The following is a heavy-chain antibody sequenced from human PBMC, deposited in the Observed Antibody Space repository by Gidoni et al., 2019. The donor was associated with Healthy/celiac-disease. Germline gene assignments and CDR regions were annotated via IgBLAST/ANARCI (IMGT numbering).Heavy chain of an antibody. D-gene: IGHD3-22*01. J-gene: IGHJ5*02. CDR3: ARDYYYDSSGFKPPFDP. V-gene: IGHV1-2*02. CDR2: INPNSGCT. Sequence: QVQLVQSGAEVKKPGASGKVSCKASGYTFTGYDMHWVRQAPGQGLEWMGWINPNSGCTNYAQKFQGRVTLTRDTSISTAYMELSRLRSDDTAVYYCARDYYYDSSGFKPPFDPWGQGTLVTVSS. CDR1: GYTFTGYD.